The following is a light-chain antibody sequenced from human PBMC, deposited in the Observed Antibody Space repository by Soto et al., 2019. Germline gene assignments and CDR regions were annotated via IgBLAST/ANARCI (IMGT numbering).Light chain of an antibody. CDR3: QQRSNWPIT. Sequence: SLSPGETSTLSCMASQSVSTYLAWYQQKPGQAPRLLIYDASNRATGIPARFSGSGSGTDFTLTISSLEPEDFAVYYCQQRSNWPITFGQGTRLEIK. CDR1: QSVSTY. J-gene: IGKJ5*01. CDR2: DAS. V-gene: IGKV3-11*01.